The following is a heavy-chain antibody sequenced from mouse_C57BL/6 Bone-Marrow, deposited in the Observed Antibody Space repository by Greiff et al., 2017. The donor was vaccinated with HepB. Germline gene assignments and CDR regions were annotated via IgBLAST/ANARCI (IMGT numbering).Heavy chain of an antibody. J-gene: IGHJ4*01. CDR1: GFSLTSYG. CDR3: AKNLLLGYYAMDY. CDR2: IWSGGST. V-gene: IGHV2-4*01. Sequence: VKLMESGPGLVQPSQSLSITCTVSGFSLTSYGVHWVRQPPGKGLEWLGVIWSGGSTDYNAAFISRLSISKDNSKSQVFFKMNSLQAYDTAIYYCAKNLLLGYYAMDYWGQGTSVTVSS. D-gene: IGHD1-1*01.